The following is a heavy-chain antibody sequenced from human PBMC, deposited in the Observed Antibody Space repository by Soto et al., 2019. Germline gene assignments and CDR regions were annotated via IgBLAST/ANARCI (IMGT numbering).Heavy chain of an antibody. CDR3: ATDRYYDSSGHYTFDY. Sequence: ASVTVSCKASGYTFTSHDISWVRQAPGQGLEWMGWISPYNGNTNYAQKFQGRVTMTEDTSTDTAYMELSSLRSEDTAVYYCATDRYYDSSGHYTFDYWGQGTLVTVSS. V-gene: IGHV1-18*01. CDR1: GYTFTSHD. J-gene: IGHJ4*02. CDR2: ISPYNGNT. D-gene: IGHD3-22*01.